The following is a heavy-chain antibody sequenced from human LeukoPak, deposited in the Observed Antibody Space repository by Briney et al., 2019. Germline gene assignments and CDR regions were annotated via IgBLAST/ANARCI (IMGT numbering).Heavy chain of an antibody. J-gene: IGHJ3*02. Sequence: SVEVSCKASGGTFSCYAISWVRQAPGQGLEWMGGIIPIFGTANYAQKFQGRVTVTADESTSTAYMELSSLRSEDTAVYYCARTPPYQLPSGDAFDIWGQGTMVTVSS. CDR2: IIPIFGTA. CDR1: GGTFSCYA. V-gene: IGHV1-69*01. CDR3: ARTPPYQLPSGDAFDI. D-gene: IGHD2-2*01.